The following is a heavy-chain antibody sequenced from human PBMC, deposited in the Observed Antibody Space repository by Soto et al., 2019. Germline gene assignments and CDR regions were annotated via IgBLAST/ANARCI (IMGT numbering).Heavy chain of an antibody. J-gene: IGHJ6*02. CDR2: IYYSGST. V-gene: IGHV4-31*03. CDR1: GGSISSGGYY. CDR3: AREDDGGDRDYYGLDF. D-gene: IGHD2-21*02. Sequence: SETLSLTCTVSGGSISSGGYYWSWIRQHPGKGLEWIGYIYYSGSTYYNPSLKSRVTISVDTSKNQFSLKLSSVTAADTAVYYCAREDDGGDRDYYGLDFWGQGTTVTVSS.